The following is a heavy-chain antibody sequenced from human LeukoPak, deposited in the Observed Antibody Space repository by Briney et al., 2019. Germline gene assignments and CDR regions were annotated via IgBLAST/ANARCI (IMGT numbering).Heavy chain of an antibody. D-gene: IGHD3/OR15-3a*01. CDR2: IYPGDSDT. CDR1: GYSFTSYW. Sequence: GESLKISCKGSGYSFTSYWIGWVRQMPGKGLEWMGIIYPGDSDTRYSPSFQGQVTISADKSISTAYLQWSSLKASDTAMYYCASTAPFFDWLFDYWGQGTLVTVSS. V-gene: IGHV5-51*01. CDR3: ASTAPFFDWLFDY. J-gene: IGHJ4*02.